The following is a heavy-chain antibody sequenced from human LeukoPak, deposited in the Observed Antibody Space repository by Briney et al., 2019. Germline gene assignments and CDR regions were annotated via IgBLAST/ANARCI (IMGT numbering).Heavy chain of an antibody. D-gene: IGHD2-2*01. J-gene: IGHJ5*02. CDR3: ARDHERRTYQELGYCSSTSCPLGGFDP. V-gene: IGHV1-69*13. Sequence: SVKVSCKASGGTFSSYAISWVRQAPGQGLEWMGGIIPIFGTANYAQKFQGRVTITADESTSTAYMELSSLRSEDTAVYYCARDHERRTYQELGYCSSTSCPLGGFDPWGQGTLVTVSS. CDR1: GGTFSSYA. CDR2: IIPIFGTA.